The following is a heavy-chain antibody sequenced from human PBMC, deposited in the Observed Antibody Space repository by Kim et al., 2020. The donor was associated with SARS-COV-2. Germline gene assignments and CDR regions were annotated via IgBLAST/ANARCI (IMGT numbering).Heavy chain of an antibody. V-gene: IGHV3-53*01. CDR1: GFTVSSNY. J-gene: IGHJ4*02. CDR3: ASRNYDYGDYAAY. CDR2: IYSGGST. D-gene: IGHD4-17*01. Sequence: GGSLRLSCAASGFTVSSNYMSWVRQAPGKGLEWVSVIYSGGSTYYADSVKGRFTISRDNSKNTLYLQMNSLRAEDTAVYYCASRNYDYGDYAAYWGQGTLVTVSS.